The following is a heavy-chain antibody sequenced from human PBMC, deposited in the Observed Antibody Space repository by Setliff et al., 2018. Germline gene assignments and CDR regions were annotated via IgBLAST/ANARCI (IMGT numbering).Heavy chain of an antibody. D-gene: IGHD2-15*01. CDR1: GESFSGFH. V-gene: IGHV4-34*01. CDR3: ATSGFCGAGSCYSFDD. CDR2: INHSGNT. J-gene: IGHJ4*02. Sequence: SETLSLTCGVFGESFSGFHWSWIRQPPGKGLEWIGEINHSGNTYYNPSLKRRVTISLDTSENEFSLKLSPVTAADTAVYYCATSGFCGAGSCYSFDDWGQGALVTVSS.